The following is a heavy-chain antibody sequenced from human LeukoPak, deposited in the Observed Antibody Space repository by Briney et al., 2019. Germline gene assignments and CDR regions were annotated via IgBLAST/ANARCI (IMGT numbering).Heavy chain of an antibody. CDR2: INPNSGDT. CDR1: GGTFSSYA. CDR3: ARDKGRDGYTAFDY. J-gene: IGHJ4*02. Sequence: ASVKVSCTASGGTFSSYAISWVRQAPGQGLEWMGRINPNSGDTNYAQKFQGRVTITRDTSISTAYMELSRLRSDDTAVYYCARDKGRDGYTAFDYWGQGTLVTVSS. D-gene: IGHD5-24*01. V-gene: IGHV1-2*06.